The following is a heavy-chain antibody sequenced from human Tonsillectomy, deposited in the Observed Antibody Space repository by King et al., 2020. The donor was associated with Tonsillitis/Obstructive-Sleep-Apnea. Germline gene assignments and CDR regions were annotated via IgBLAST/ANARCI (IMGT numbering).Heavy chain of an antibody. Sequence: VQLVESGGGLVQPGRSLRLSCAASGFTFDDYAMYWVRQAPGKGLEWVSGISWNSGGIAYADSVKGRFTISRDNAKKSLYLQMNSLRAEDTALYYCAKDLIIAVSGTPGDAFDIWGQGTMVTVYS. J-gene: IGHJ3*02. D-gene: IGHD6-13*01. CDR1: GFTFDDYA. V-gene: IGHV3-9*01. CDR2: ISWNSGGI. CDR3: AKDLIIAVSGTPGDAFDI.